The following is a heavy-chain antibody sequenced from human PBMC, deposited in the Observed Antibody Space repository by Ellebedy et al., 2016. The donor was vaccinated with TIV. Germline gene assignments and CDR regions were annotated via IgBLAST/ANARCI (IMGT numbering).Heavy chain of an antibody. V-gene: IGHV3-74*01. CDR3: ARGGLNPGLFDP. Sequence: GESLKISXAASGFTFSNYWMHWVRQAPGKGLVWVSRIHNDGSAIDYADAVKGRFTISRDNSENTLYLQMNSLRADDTAIYNCARGGLNPGLFDPWGQGTLVTVSS. CDR2: IHNDGSAI. J-gene: IGHJ5*02. D-gene: IGHD4/OR15-4a*01. CDR1: GFTFSNYW.